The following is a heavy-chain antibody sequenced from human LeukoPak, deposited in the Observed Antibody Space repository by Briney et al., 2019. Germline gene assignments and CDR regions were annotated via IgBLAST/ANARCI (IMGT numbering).Heavy chain of an antibody. CDR1: GGSFSGSY. D-gene: IGHD3-10*01. Sequence: SETLSLTCSVSGGSFSGSYWSWIRQPPGKGLEWIGEINHSGTTNYNPSLASRVTVSVDTSKNQFSLNLTSVTAADTAVYFCARGIVYGSGSYYKAYYFDSWGQGTLVTVPS. CDR3: ARGIVYGSGSYYKAYYFDS. J-gene: IGHJ4*02. V-gene: IGHV4-34*01. CDR2: INHSGTT.